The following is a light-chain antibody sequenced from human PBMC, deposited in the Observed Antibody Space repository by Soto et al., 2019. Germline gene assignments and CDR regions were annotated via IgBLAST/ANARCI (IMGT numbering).Light chain of an antibody. V-gene: IGKV1-5*01. Sequence: DIQMTQSPSTLSASVGDRVTITCRASQSISNWLAWYQQKPGKAPKLLIYDASTLQSGVSSRFSGSGSGTEFTLTISNLQPDDFASYYCQHYINFSGKFGQGTTVDI. CDR2: DAS. CDR1: QSISNW. CDR3: QHYINFSGK. J-gene: IGKJ1*01.